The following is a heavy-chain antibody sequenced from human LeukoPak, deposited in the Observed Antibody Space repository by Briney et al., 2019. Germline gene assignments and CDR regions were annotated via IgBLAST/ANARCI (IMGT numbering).Heavy chain of an antibody. D-gene: IGHD6-13*01. CDR3: ARALRQQLVTGWFDP. Sequence: SETLSLTCTVSGDSISSYYWSWIRQPPGGGLKWVGYIYHSGSTNYNPSLKSRVTISVDTSKNQFSLKLISVTAADTAVYYCARALRQQLVTGWFDPWGQGTLVTVSS. V-gene: IGHV4-59*01. CDR1: GDSISSYY. CDR2: IYHSGST. J-gene: IGHJ5*02.